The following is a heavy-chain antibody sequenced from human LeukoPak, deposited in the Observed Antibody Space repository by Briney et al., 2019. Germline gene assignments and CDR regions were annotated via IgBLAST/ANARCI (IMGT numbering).Heavy chain of an antibody. CDR2: ISAYNGNT. D-gene: IGHD3-3*01. CDR3: AREWGVTIFGVVIYAFDI. J-gene: IGHJ3*02. V-gene: IGHV1-18*01. Sequence: ASVRVSCKASGYTFTSYGISWVGQAPGQGLEWMGWISAYNGNTNYAQKLQGRVTVTADTSTSTAYMELRSLRSDDTAVYYCAREWGVTIFGVVIYAFDIWGQGTMVTVSS. CDR1: GYTFTSYG.